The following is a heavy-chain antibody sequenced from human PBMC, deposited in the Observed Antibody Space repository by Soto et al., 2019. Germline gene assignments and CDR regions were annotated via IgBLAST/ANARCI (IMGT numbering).Heavy chain of an antibody. J-gene: IGHJ4*02. CDR3: AKDLLWGQSDS. Sequence: EVQLVESGGGLVQPGGSLRLSCAVSGFTFSRYWMHWFRQDPGNGLVWVSSINTDGTNTQYADSVRGRFTVSRDNAKNTVYLQIIMLRSENTTVYYCAKDLLWGQSDSWGQETLVVVSS. V-gene: IGHV3-74*03. D-gene: IGHD3-16*01. CDR1: GFTFSRYW. CDR2: INTDGTNT.